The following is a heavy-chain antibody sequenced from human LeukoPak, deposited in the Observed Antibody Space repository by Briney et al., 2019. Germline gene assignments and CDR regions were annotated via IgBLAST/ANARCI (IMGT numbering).Heavy chain of an antibody. CDR2: FYHGGST. CDR3: ARETYYYDSSGYSINYYYYYVDV. D-gene: IGHD3-22*01. Sequence: SETLSLTCTVSGYSIGTGYYWDWIRQPPGKGLEWIGTFYHGGSTYYNPSLKSRVTISVDTSKNQFSLNLTSVTAADTAVYYCARETYYYDSSGYSINYYYYYVDVWGKGTTVTISS. CDR1: GYSIGTGYY. J-gene: IGHJ6*03. V-gene: IGHV4-38-2*02.